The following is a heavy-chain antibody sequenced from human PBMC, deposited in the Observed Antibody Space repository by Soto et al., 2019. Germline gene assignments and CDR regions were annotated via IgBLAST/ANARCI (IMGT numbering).Heavy chain of an antibody. J-gene: IGHJ6*02. V-gene: IGHV3-7*01. CDR3: ARESTIVVVPAAMTRADYYYGMDV. D-gene: IGHD2-2*01. CDR1: GFTFSSYW. CDR2: IKQDGSEK. Sequence: GGSLRLSCAASGFTFSSYWMSWVRQAPGKGLEWVANIKQDGSEKYYVDSVKGRFTISRDNAKNSLYLQMNSLRAEDTAVYYCARESTIVVVPAAMTRADYYYGMDVWGQGTTVTVSS.